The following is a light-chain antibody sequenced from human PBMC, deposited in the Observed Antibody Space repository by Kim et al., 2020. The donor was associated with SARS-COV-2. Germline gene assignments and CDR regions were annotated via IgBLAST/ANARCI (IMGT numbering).Light chain of an antibody. J-gene: IGKJ4*01. CDR1: QSVSSY. Sequence: LSPGESATLSCRASQSVSSYLAWYQQKPGQAPRLLIYEASNRATGIPARFSGSGSGTDFTLTISSLEPEDFAIYYCQHRRNWPLTFGGGTKVDIK. CDR3: QHRRNWPLT. CDR2: EAS. V-gene: IGKV3-11*01.